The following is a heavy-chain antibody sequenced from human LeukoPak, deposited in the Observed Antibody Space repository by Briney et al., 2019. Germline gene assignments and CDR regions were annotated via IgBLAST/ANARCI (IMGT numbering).Heavy chain of an antibody. D-gene: IGHD6-6*01. CDR2: FDPEDGET. Sequence: GASVKVYCKVSGYTLTELSMHWVRQAPGKGLEWMGGFDPEDGETIYAQKFQGRVTMTEDTSTDTAYMELSSLRSEDTAVYYCATDGGKRYSSSDEHYWGQGTLATVSS. CDR3: ATDGGKRYSSSDEHY. V-gene: IGHV1-24*01. CDR1: GYTLTELS. J-gene: IGHJ4*02.